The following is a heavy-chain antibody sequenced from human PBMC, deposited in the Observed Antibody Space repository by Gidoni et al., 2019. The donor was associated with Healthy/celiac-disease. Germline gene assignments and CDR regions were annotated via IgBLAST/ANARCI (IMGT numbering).Heavy chain of an antibody. J-gene: IGHJ5*02. CDR1: GFTFSSYS. CDR3: ARDFGYSSSWFVRHVIGWFDP. Sequence: EVQLVESGGGLVQPGGSLRLSCAASGFTFSSYSMNWVRQAPGKGLEWVSYISSSSSTIYYADSVKGRFTISRDNAKNSLYLQMNSLRAEDTAVYYCARDFGYSSSWFVRHVIGWFDPWGQGTLVTVSS. V-gene: IGHV3-48*04. CDR2: ISSSSSTI. D-gene: IGHD6-13*01.